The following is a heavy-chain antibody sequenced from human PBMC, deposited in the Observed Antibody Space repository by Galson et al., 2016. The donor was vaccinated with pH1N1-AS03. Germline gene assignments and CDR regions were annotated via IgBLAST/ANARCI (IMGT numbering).Heavy chain of an antibody. J-gene: IGHJ4*02. Sequence: SETLSLTCRVSGGSLSGYFWTWIRQPAGKGLEWFGRMDPTGRRNYKSSLESRVSMSVDTSKNEISLRLTSVTAADTAVYYCTRESSGLGRGLDYWGQGTLVTVSS. V-gene: IGHV4-4*07. D-gene: IGHD3-10*01. CDR3: TRESSGLGRGLDY. CDR1: GGSLSGYF. CDR2: MDPTGRR.